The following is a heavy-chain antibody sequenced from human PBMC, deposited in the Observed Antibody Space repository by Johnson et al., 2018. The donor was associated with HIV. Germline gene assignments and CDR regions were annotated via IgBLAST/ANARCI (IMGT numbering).Heavy chain of an antibody. CDR1: GFTFNDYG. Sequence: VQLVESGGGVVRPGGSLRLSCAASGFTFNDYGMSWVRQVPGKGPGWCAGINWTSGSIGYADSVKGRFTVSRDNAKNSLYLQMYSLRAEDTALYYCTKVLEVGANKDDAFDIWGQGTIVTVSS. CDR3: TKVLEVGANKDDAFDI. CDR2: INWTSGSI. J-gene: IGHJ3*02. V-gene: IGHV3-20*04. D-gene: IGHD1-26*01.